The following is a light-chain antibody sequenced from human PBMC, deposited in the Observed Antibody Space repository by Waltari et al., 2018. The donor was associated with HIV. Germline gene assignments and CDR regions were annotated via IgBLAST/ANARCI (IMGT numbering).Light chain of an antibody. Sequence: DIQMTQSPSSLSASVGDSVTITCRASHDIGSSLAWYKQQPGKAPNLLLYAASRLESGVPSRFRGSRSGTNNTLTITSLQPEDFATYYCQQYYNTPPTFGQGTKLESK. CDR1: HDIGSS. CDR2: AAS. CDR3: QQYYNTPPT. J-gene: IGKJ2*01. V-gene: IGKV1-NL1*01.